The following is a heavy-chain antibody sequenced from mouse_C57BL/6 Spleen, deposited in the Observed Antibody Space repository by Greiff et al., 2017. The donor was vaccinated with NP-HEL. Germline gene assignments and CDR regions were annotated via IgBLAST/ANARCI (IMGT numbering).Heavy chain of an antibody. D-gene: IGHD2-1*01. CDR1: GYTFTDYY. V-gene: IGHV1-26*01. CDR3: ARGGILPPFAY. J-gene: IGHJ3*01. Sequence: EVQLQQSGPELVKPGASVKISCKASGYTFTDYYMNWVKQSHGKSLEWIGDINPNNGGTSYNQTFKGKATLTVDKSSSTAYMELRSLTSEDSAVYYCARGGILPPFAYWGQGTLVTVSA. CDR2: INPNNGGT.